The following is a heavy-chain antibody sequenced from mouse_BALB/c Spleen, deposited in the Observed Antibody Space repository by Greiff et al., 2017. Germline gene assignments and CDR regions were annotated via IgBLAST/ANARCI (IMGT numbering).Heavy chain of an antibody. CDR1: GFTFSSYA. CDR3: AREGYYGKNYAMDY. Sequence: EVQLVESGGGLVKPGGSLKLSCAASGFTFSSYAMSWVRQSPEKRLEWVAEISSGGSYTYYPDTVTGRFTISRDNAKNTLYLEMSSLRSEDTAMYYCAREGYYGKNYAMDYWGQGTSVTVSS. J-gene: IGHJ4*01. V-gene: IGHV5-9-4*01. CDR2: ISSGGSYT. D-gene: IGHD2-1*01.